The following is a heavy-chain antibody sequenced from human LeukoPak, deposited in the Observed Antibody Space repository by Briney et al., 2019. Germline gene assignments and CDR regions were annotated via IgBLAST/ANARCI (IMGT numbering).Heavy chain of an antibody. D-gene: IGHD2-21*01. Sequence: PSETLSLTWSVAGASISSQYWTWIRQPPGKGLEWIGYIYNSGSTNYNPSLKSRVTMSIDTSKNKFSLRLTSLTAADTAVYYCARRRIDSMYNWFDPWGQGNLVIVSS. J-gene: IGHJ5*02. V-gene: IGHV4-59*11. CDR3: ARRRIDSMYNWFDP. CDR1: GASISSQY. CDR2: IYNSGST.